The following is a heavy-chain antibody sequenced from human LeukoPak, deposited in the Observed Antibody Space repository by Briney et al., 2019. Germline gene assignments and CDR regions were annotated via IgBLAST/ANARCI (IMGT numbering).Heavy chain of an antibody. CDR2: IYYRGNT. V-gene: IGHV4-39*01. Sequence: SETLSLTCDVSGGSISSSGYYWGWIRQPPGKGLEWIGSIYYRGNTYYNPSLKSRVTISVDTSKNQFSLRLGSVIAADTAVYYCASSPDDFGDYATGNWFDPWGQGTLVTVSS. D-gene: IGHD4-17*01. CDR3: ASSPDDFGDYATGNWFDP. CDR1: GGSISSSGYY. J-gene: IGHJ5*02.